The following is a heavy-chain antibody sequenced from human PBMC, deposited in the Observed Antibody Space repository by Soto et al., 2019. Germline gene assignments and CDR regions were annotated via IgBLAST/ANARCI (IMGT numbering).Heavy chain of an antibody. CDR1: GGSISTYC. J-gene: IGHJ3*02. CDR2: FCYSGST. CDR3: ARGTYYYPI. D-gene: IGHD3-10*01. V-gene: IGHV4-59*01. Sequence: QSQTLSLTCTVSGGSISTYCWSWIRQPPGKGLEWIGYFCYSGSTNYNPSLKSRVTISVDTSKNQFSLKLSSVTAADTAVYYCARGTYYYPIWGQGTMVTVSS.